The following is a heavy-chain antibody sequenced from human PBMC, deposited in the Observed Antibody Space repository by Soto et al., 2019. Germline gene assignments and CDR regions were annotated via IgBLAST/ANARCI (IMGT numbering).Heavy chain of an antibody. J-gene: IGHJ6*03. CDR2: IYYSGST. D-gene: IGHD3-9*01. V-gene: IGHV4-39*01. CDR1: GGSISSSSYY. Sequence: PSETLSLTCTVSGGSISSSSYYWGWIRQPPGKGLEWIGSIYYSGSTYYNPSLKSRVTISVDTSKNQFSLKLSSVTAADTAVYYCARSAEDYDILTGTPYYYYMDVWGKGTTVTSP. CDR3: ARSAEDYDILTGTPYYYYMDV.